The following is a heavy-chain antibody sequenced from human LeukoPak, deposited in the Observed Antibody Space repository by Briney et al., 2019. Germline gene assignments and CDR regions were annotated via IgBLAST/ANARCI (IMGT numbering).Heavy chain of an antibody. CDR1: GFTFNNYA. CDR2: ISWSGGST. J-gene: IGHJ3*02. CDR3: AKDPSDYYHSSGYYYSAPPDAFDI. D-gene: IGHD3-22*01. V-gene: IGHV3-23*01. Sequence: PGRSLRLSCAASGFTFNNYAMHWVRQAPGKGLEWVSGISWSGGSTDYADSVKGRFTISRDNAKNTLYLQMNSLTAEDTAVYYCAKDPSDYYHSSGYYYSAPPDAFDIWGQGTMVTVSS.